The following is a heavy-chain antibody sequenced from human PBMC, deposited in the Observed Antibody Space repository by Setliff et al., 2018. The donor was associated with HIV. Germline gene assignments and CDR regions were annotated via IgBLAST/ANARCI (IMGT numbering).Heavy chain of an antibody. CDR1: GDSVTRGGDF. V-gene: IGHV4-31*03. CDR2: IYYTGST. CDR3: VRTYNDLENYYHHYYYMDV. J-gene: IGHJ6*03. D-gene: IGHD1-1*01. Sequence: SETLSLTCTVSGDSVTRGGDFWSWIRQRPGKGLEWIGYIYYTGSTYYNPSLKSRVSISLDTSKNQFSLNLRSVTAADTAVYYCVRTYNDLENYYHHYYYMDVWGKGTTVTVSS.